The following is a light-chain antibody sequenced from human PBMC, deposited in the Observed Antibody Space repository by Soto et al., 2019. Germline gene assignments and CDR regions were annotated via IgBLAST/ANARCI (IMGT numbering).Light chain of an antibody. CDR2: SNN. Sequence: LTQPPSASGTPGQRVTISCSGSSSNIGSNTVNWYQQLPGTAPKLLIYSNNQRPSGVPDRFSGSKSGTSASLAISGLQSEDEADYYCAAWDDSLNAFYVFGNGTKVTVL. V-gene: IGLV1-44*01. J-gene: IGLJ1*01. CDR3: AAWDDSLNAFYV. CDR1: SSNIGSNT.